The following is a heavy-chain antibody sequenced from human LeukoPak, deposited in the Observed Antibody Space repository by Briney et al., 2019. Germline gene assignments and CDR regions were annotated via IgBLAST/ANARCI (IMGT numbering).Heavy chain of an antibody. D-gene: IGHD1-26*01. J-gene: IGHJ4*02. CDR3: AKEGTLELFDH. Sequence: GGSLRLSCAASGFTFSSYGIHWVRQAPGKGLEWVTFIGYDGKKKFYADSVKGRITISSDNSKNTVYLEMSSLRPDDTAFYYCAKEGTLELFDHWGQGTLLTVSS. CDR1: GFTFSSYG. CDR2: IGYDGKKK. V-gene: IGHV3-30*02.